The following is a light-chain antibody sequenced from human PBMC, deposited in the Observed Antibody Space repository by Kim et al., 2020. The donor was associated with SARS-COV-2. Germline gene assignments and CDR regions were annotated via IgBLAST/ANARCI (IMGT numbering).Light chain of an antibody. V-gene: IGKV3-20*01. J-gene: IGKJ1*01. CDR2: GAS. CDR1: QTVGSGY. Sequence: SAGETAPPSCSASQTVGSGYLASFQQQPGQAPRLLIYGASSRATGIPDRFTGSGSGTDFILTIGRLEPEDFAVYYCQHYGSSVRTFGQGTKVDIK. CDR3: QHYGSSVRT.